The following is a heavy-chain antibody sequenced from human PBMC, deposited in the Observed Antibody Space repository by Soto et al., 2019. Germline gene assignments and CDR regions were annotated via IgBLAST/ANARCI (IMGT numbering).Heavy chain of an antibody. J-gene: IGHJ4*02. V-gene: IGHV3-33*01. CDR2: IWYDGSNK. Sequence: GGSLRLSCAASGFTFSSYGMHWVRQAPGKGLEWVAVIWYDGSNKYYADSVKGRFTISRDNSKNTLYLQMNSLRAEDTAVYYCAREGPLGMVDFDYWGQGTLVTVSS. CDR1: GFTFSSYG. CDR3: AREGPLGMVDFDY. D-gene: IGHD3-10*01.